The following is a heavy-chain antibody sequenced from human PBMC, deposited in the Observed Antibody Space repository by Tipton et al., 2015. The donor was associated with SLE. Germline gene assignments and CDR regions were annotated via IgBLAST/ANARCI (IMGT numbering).Heavy chain of an antibody. CDR2: IYSGSS. V-gene: IGHV4-59*12. D-gene: IGHD6-13*01. CDR1: GGSISSYY. J-gene: IGHJ1*01. CDR3: ARLCCIGAAGTGHFQL. Sequence: TLSLTCTVSGGSISSYYWSWIRQPPGKGLEWIGYIYSGSSYFNPSLRSRVSMSIDKSKNQFSLQVSSVTAADTAVYYCARLCCIGAAGTGHFQLWGQGTLVTVSS.